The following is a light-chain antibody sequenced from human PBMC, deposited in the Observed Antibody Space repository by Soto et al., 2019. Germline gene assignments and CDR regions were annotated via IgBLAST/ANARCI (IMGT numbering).Light chain of an antibody. V-gene: IGLV2-23*01. J-gene: IGLJ1*01. Sequence: QPALTQPASVSGSPGQSITISCTGTSSDIGTYNLVSWYQHYPDKAPKLMIYEGIKRPSGVSNRFSGSKSGNTAFLTISGLQAEDEADYYCCSYAGSGTDNYVFGSGTKVTVL. CDR2: EGI. CDR1: SSDIGTYNL. CDR3: CSYAGSGTDNYV.